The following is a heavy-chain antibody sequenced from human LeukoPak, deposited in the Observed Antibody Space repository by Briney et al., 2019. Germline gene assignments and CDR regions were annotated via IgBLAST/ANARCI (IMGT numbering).Heavy chain of an antibody. D-gene: IGHD3-16*01. V-gene: IGHV1-24*01. CDR3: AAYYDYVWGSHREYRMDV. CDR1: GYTLTELS. J-gene: IGHJ6*04. CDR2: FDPEDGET. Sequence: ASVKVSCKVSGYTLTELSMHWVRQAPGKGLEWMGGFDPEDGETIYAQKFQGRVTMTEDTSADTAYMELSSLRSEDTAVYYCAAYYDYVWGSHREYRMDVWGKGTTVTVSS.